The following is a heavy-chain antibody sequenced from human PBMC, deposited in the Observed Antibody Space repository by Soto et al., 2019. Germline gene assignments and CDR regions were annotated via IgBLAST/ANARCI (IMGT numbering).Heavy chain of an antibody. CDR2: ISYDGSNK. CDR1: GFTFSSYG. D-gene: IGHD1-1*01. Sequence: GGSLRLSCSASGFTFSSYGMHWVRQAPGKGLEWVAVISYDGSNKYYADSVKGRFTISRDNSKNTLYLQMNSLRAEDTAVYYCARDRYPQDIWGQGTMVTVSS. J-gene: IGHJ3*02. V-gene: IGHV3-30*03. CDR3: ARDRYPQDI.